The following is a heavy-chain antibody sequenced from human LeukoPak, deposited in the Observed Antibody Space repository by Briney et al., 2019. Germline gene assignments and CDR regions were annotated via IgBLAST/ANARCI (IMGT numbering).Heavy chain of an antibody. CDR3: VRDSRNCGGDCYAFDI. CDR2: IYSGGST. V-gene: IGHV3-53*01. Sequence: GGSLRLSCAASGLIVSSNYMSWVRQAPGKGLEWVSVIYSGGSTKHADSVKGRFTISRDNSKNTLYLQMNSLRAEDTAVYYCVRDSRNCGGDCYAFDIWGQGTMVSVSS. CDR1: GLIVSSNY. J-gene: IGHJ3*02. D-gene: IGHD2-21*02.